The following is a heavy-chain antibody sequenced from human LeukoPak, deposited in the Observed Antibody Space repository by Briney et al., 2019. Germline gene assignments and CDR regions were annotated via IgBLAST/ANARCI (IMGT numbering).Heavy chain of an antibody. J-gene: IGHJ4*02. CDR3: ARTKWAAAND. V-gene: IGHV1-2*02. D-gene: IGHD6-13*01. Sequence: ASVKVSCKASGYTFTGYYMHWVRQAPGQGLEWMGWINPNSGDTNYAQNFQGRVTMTRDTSINTAYMELSSLRSDDTAVYYCARTKWAAANDWGQGTLVTVSS. CDR1: GYTFTGYY. CDR2: INPNSGDT.